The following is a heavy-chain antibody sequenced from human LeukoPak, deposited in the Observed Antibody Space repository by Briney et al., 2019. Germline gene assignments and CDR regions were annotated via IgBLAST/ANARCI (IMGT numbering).Heavy chain of an antibody. CDR3: ARVYESSGSNNWFDP. V-gene: IGHV1-2*02. J-gene: IGHJ5*02. D-gene: IGHD3-22*01. Sequence: GASVKVSCKASAYTFTGYYMHWVRQATGQGLEWMGWINPNSGGTNYAQKFQGRVTMTRDTSISTAYMELSRLRTDDTAVYYCARVYESSGSNNWFDPWGQGTLVTVSS. CDR1: AYTFTGYY. CDR2: INPNSGGT.